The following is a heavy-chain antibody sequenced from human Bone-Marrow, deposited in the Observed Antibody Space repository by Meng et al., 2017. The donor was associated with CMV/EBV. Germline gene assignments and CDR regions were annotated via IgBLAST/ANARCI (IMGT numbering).Heavy chain of an antibody. CDR2: IYSGGST. Sequence: ETLSLTCAASGFTVSSNYMSWVRQAPGKGLEWVSVIYSGGSTYYADSVKGRFTISRDNSKNTLYLQMNSLRAEDTAVYYCARDNPGYSSSWYVPYYYGMDVWGQGTTVTVSS. CDR1: GFTVSSNY. CDR3: ARDNPGYSSSWYVPYYYGMDV. V-gene: IGHV3-66*02. J-gene: IGHJ6*02. D-gene: IGHD6-13*01.